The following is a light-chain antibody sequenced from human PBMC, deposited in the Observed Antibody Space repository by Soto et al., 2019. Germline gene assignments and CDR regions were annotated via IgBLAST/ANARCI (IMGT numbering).Light chain of an antibody. J-gene: IGKJ5*01. V-gene: IGKV1-5*03. CDR3: QQSYSTPHIT. CDR1: QSIKSW. CDR2: EAS. Sequence: DMHLTQSPSTLSASLGDRVTITFRASQSIKSWLAWYQQKPGKAPKLLIYEASSLESGVPSRFSGSGSGTDFTLTISSLQPEDFATYYCQQSYSTPHITFGQRTRLEI.